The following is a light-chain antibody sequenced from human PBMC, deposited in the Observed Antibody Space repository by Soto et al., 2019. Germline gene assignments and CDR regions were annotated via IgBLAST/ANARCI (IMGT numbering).Light chain of an antibody. CDR2: GAS. Sequence: EIVLTQSPGTLSLSPGERATLSCRASQSVSSSYLAWYQQKPGQAPRLLIYGASGRATGIPDRFSGSGSGTDFTLTISRLEPEDFEMYYCHQYGSSPPVTFGQGTRLEI. J-gene: IGKJ5*01. V-gene: IGKV3-20*01. CDR1: QSVSSSY. CDR3: HQYGSSPPVT.